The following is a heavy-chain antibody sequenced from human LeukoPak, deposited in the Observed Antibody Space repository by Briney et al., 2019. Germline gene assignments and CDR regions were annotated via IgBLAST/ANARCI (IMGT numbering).Heavy chain of an antibody. V-gene: IGHV3-23*01. CDR1: GFTFSSYA. CDR3: AKTRGDSSGYYY. J-gene: IGHJ4*02. D-gene: IGHD3-22*01. CDR2: ISGSGSST. Sequence: GGSLRLSCAASGFTFSSYAMSWVRQAPGKGLEWVSAISGSGSSTYYADSVKGRFTISRDNSKNTLYLQMNSLRAEDTAVYYCAKTRGDSSGYYYWGQGTLVTVSS.